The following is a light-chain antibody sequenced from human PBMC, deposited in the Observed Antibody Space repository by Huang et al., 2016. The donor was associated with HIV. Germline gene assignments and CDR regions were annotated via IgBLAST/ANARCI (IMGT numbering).Light chain of an antibody. CDR2: DAS. J-gene: IGKJ4*01. CDR3: QLRSTWPGDT. Sequence: EIVLTQSPATLSLPPGERAPGSCRASQTVSSYFAWYQQKPGQDPRHRIYDASNRATGIPARFSGSGSGTDFTLTISSREPEDFAVYYCQLRSTWPGDTFGGGTKVGIK. CDR1: QTVSSY. V-gene: IGKV3-11*01.